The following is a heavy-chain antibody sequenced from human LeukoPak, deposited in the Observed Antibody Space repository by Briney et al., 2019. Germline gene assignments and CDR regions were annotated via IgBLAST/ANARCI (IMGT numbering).Heavy chain of an antibody. V-gene: IGHV3-74*01. J-gene: IGHJ2*01. Sequence: GGSLRLSCAASGFTFSSYWMHWVRQAPGKGLVWVSRINSDGSSTSYADSVKGRFTISRDNAKNTLYLEMNSLRYDETALYYCAREAAWGNWYFDLWGRGTLVTVSS. CDR3: AREAAWGNWYFDL. CDR2: INSDGSST. D-gene: IGHD3-16*01. CDR1: GFTFSSYW.